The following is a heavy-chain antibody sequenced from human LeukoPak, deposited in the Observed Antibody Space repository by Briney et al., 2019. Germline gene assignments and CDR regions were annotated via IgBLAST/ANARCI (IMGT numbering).Heavy chain of an antibody. CDR2: MNPNSGNT. Sequence: ASVKVSCKASGYTFTSYDVDWVRQATGQGLEWVGWMNPNSGNTGYAQKFQGRVTMTRNTSISTAYMELSSLRSEDTAVYYCAKWENNWNLRPQGGGFDYWGQGTLVTVSS. CDR3: AKWENNWNLRPQGGGFDY. D-gene: IGHD1-20*01. CDR1: GYTFTSYD. J-gene: IGHJ4*02. V-gene: IGHV1-8*01.